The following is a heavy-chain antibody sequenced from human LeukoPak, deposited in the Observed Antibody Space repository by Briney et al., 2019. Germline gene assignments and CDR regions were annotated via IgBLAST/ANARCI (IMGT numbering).Heavy chain of an antibody. V-gene: IGHV5-51*01. CDR2: IYPGDSDT. CDR1: GYSFTSYW. Sequence: GESLKISCKGSGYSFTSYWIGWVRQMPGKGLEWMGMIYPGDSDTKYSPSFQGQVTISADKSISTAYLQWSSLKASDTAMYYCARRGYYGSGSYYNELWFDPWGQGTLVTVSS. CDR3: ARRGYYGSGSYYNELWFDP. D-gene: IGHD3-10*01. J-gene: IGHJ5*02.